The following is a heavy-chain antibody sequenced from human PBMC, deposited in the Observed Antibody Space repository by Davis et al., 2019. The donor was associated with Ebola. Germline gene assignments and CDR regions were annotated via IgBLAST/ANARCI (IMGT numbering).Heavy chain of an antibody. CDR3: AITAMDTFFDY. J-gene: IGHJ4*02. CDR2: IDPSDSYS. V-gene: IGHV5-10-1*01. D-gene: IGHD5-18*01. CDR1: GYGFSSYW. Sequence: GESLKISCKGSGYGFSSYWINWVRQMPGKGLEWMGRIDPSDSYSNYSPSFQGLVTISADKSISTAYLQWSSLKASDTAMYYCAITAMDTFFDYWGQGTLVTVSS.